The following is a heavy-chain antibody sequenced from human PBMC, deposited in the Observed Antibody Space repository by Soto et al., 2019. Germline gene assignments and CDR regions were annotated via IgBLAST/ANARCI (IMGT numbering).Heavy chain of an antibody. CDR3: TTDKAPLWSPTRDY. CDR2: IKSKTDGGTT. D-gene: IGHD3-16*01. Sequence: GGSLRLSCAASGFTFSNAWMSWVRQAPGKGLEWVGRIKSKTDGGTTDYAAPVKGRFTISRDDSKNTLYLQMNSLKTEDTAVYYCTTDKAPLWSPTRDYWGQGTLVTVSS. V-gene: IGHV3-15*01. J-gene: IGHJ4*02. CDR1: GFTFSNAW.